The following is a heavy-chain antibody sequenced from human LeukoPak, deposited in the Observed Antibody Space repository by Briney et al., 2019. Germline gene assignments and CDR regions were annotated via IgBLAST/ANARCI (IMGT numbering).Heavy chain of an antibody. J-gene: IGHJ3*02. CDR3: ARDVSYGDYGDAFDI. CDR2: INPSGGST. V-gene: IGHV1-46*01. CDR1: GYTFTSYY. Sequence: ASVTVSCKASGYTFTSYYMHWVRQAPGQGLEWMGIINPSGGSTGYAQKFQGRVTMTRDMSTSTVYMELSSLRSEDTAVYYCARDVSYGDYGDAFDIWGQGTMVTVSS. D-gene: IGHD4-17*01.